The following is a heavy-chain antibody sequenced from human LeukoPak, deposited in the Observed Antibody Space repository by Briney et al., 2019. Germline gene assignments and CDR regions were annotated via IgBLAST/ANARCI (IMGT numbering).Heavy chain of an antibody. Sequence: SETLSLTCTVSVVSISELYGSWIGQPPGKGLEWIGYIYYSGSTNYNPSLKSRVTISVDTSKNQFSLKPSSVTAAGTAVYYCAKSPYSGYGSAWGQGTLVTVSS. CDR3: AKSPYSGYGSA. D-gene: IGHD6-19*01. V-gene: IGHV4-59*01. J-gene: IGHJ5*02. CDR1: VVSISELY. CDR2: IYYSGST.